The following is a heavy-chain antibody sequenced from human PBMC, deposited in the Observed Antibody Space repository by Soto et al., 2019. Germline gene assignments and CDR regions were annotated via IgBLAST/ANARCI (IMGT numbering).Heavy chain of an antibody. CDR3: AKAYDYIWGGYPRELGY. CDR1: GFTFSNFA. V-gene: IGHV3-23*01. CDR2: ISRTGGAA. D-gene: IGHD3-16*02. J-gene: IGHJ4*02. Sequence: EVQLLESGGGLVQPGGSLRLSCAASGFTFSNFAMFWVRQAPGKGLKWVSSISRTGGAAHYADSVNGRFTISRDNSKNTLFLQMDSLRAEDTAVYYCAKAYDYIWGGYPRELGYWGQGTLVTVSS.